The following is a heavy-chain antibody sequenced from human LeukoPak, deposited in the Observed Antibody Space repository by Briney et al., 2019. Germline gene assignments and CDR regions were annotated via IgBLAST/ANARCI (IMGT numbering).Heavy chain of an antibody. CDR2: IYHSGST. Sequence: MPSETLSLTCTVSGGSISSYYWSWIRQPPGKGLEWIGYIYHSGSTNYNPSLKSRVTISVDKSKNQFSLKLSSVTAADTAVYYCARVSIEPGAFDIWGQGTMVTVSS. D-gene: IGHD3-16*02. CDR3: ARVSIEPGAFDI. J-gene: IGHJ3*02. V-gene: IGHV4-59*12. CDR1: GGSISSYY.